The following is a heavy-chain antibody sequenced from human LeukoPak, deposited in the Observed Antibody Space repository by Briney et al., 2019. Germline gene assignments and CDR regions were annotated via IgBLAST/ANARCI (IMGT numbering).Heavy chain of an antibody. D-gene: IGHD3-10*01. CDR1: GFSFDEYA. V-gene: IGHV3-9*01. CDR3: AKDYISRGSGTNFLDH. CDR2: INWNNGGI. Sequence: GGSLRLSCAASGFSFDEYAMHWVRQAPGKGLEWVSGINWNNGGIGYADSVKGRFTISRDNAKSSLYLQMNSLRAEDTALYYCAKDYISRGSGTNFLDHWGQGTLVTVSS. J-gene: IGHJ4*02.